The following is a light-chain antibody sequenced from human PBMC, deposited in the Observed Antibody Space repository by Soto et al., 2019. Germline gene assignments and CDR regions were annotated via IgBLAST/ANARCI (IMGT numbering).Light chain of an antibody. CDR3: QQSYSTPQT. CDR1: QSISSY. CDR2: AAS. J-gene: IGKJ1*01. V-gene: IGKV1-39*01. Sequence: DIQMTQSPSSLSASVGDRVTITCRASQSISSYLNWYKQKPGKAPKLLIYAASSLQSAVPSRFSGSGSGTDFTLTISSLQPEDFATYYCQQSYSTPQTFGQGTKVDIK.